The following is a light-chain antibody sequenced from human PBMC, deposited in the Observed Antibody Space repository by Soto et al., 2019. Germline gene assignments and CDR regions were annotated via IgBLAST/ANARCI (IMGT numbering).Light chain of an antibody. CDR3: QQFNSYPRT. CDR2: DAS. CDR1: QGISSA. V-gene: IGKV1-13*02. Sequence: AIQLTQSPSSLSASVGDRVTITCRASQGISSALAWYQQKPGKALKLLISDASSLESGVPSRFSGSGSGTYFTLTISSLQPEDFATYCCQQFNSYPRTFGQGTKLEIK. J-gene: IGKJ2*02.